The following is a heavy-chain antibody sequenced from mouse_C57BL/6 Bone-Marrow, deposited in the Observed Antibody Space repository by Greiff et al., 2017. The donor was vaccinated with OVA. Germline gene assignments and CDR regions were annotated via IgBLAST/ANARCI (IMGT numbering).Heavy chain of an antibody. CDR1: GYTFTSYG. CDR3: AGFHYYVNMYY. Sequence: VQLQQSGAELARPGASVKLSCKASGYTFTSYGISWVKQRTGQGLEWIGEIYPRSGNTYYNEKFKGKATLTADKSSSTAYMGLRSLTSEDSAFYCCAGFHYYVNMYYWGQGTSLTVSS. CDR2: IYPRSGNT. J-gene: IGHJ4*01. V-gene: IGHV1-81*01. D-gene: IGHD2-1*01.